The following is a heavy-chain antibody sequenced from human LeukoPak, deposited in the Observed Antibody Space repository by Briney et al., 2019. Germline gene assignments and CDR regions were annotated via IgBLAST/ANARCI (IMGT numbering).Heavy chain of an antibody. V-gene: IGHV4-39*01. Sequence: SETLSLTCTVSGGSISSSSYYWGWIRQPPGKGLEWIGSIYYSGSTYYNPPLKSRVTISVDTSKNQFSLKLSSVAAADTAVYYCARQKRWDGYTLDSWGQGTLVTVSS. J-gene: IGHJ4*02. CDR1: GGSISSSSYY. CDR3: ARQKRWDGYTLDS. D-gene: IGHD5-24*01. CDR2: IYYSGST.